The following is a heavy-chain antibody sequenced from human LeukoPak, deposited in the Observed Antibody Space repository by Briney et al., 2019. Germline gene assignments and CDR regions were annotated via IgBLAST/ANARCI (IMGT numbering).Heavy chain of an antibody. Sequence: PGGSLRLSCAGSGFTFNTLWMNWVRQAPGKGLEGVDNINSDGSEKYLVDSVKGRFSISRDNAKNLLYLQMSGLRAEDTAVYYCARGDTSGYYYRFFDYWGQGTLVTVSS. CDR3: ARGDTSGYYYRFFDY. J-gene: IGHJ4*02. CDR1: GFTFNTLW. CDR2: INSDGSEK. V-gene: IGHV3-7*01. D-gene: IGHD3-22*01.